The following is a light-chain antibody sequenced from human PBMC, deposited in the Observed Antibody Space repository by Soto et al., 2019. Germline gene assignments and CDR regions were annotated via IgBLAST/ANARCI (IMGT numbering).Light chain of an antibody. CDR2: DVS. Sequence: LTQPASVSGPPGQSITISCTGTSSDVGGYNYVSWYQQHPGKAPKLMIYDVSNRPSGVSNRFSGSKSGNTASLTISGLQAEDEADYYCSSYTSSSTRVFGTGTKVTVL. CDR1: SSDVGGYNY. CDR3: SSYTSSSTRV. V-gene: IGLV2-14*01. J-gene: IGLJ1*01.